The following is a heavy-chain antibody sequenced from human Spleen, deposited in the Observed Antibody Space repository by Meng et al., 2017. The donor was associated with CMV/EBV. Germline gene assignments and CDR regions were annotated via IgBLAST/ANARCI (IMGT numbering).Heavy chain of an antibody. V-gene: IGHV6-1*01. D-gene: IGHD2-2*02. Sequence: SETLFLTCAISGDSVSSNSAAWNWIRQSPSRGLEWLGRTYYRSKWYNDYAVSVKSRITINPDTSKNQFSLQLNSVTPEDTAVYYCARMDIVVVPAAIRGIHYYGMDVWGQGTTVTVSS. CDR2: TYYRSKWYN. CDR3: ARMDIVVVPAAIRGIHYYGMDV. CDR1: GDSVSSNSAA. J-gene: IGHJ6*02.